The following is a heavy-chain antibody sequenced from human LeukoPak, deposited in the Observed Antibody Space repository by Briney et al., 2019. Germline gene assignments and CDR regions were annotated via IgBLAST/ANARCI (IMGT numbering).Heavy chain of an antibody. CDR2: ISWNGRNT. V-gene: IGHV3-20*04. CDR1: GFTFDDYD. J-gene: IGHJ4*02. D-gene: IGHD3-22*01. CDR3: ARVQQYDKFDY. Sequence: GGSLRLSCAASGFTFDDYDLNWVRQAPGKGLEWVSGISWNGRNTAYAESLKGRFTISRDNAKNSLYLQMNSLRAEDTAFYYCARVQQYDKFDYWGQGTLVTVPS.